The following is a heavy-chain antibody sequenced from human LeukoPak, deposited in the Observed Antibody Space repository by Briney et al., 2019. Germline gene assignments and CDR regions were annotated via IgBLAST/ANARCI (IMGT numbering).Heavy chain of an antibody. V-gene: IGHV4-34*01. Sequence: SETLSLTCAVYGGSFSGYYWSWIRQPPGKGLEWIGEINHSGSTNYNPSLKSRVTISVDTSKNQFSLKLSSVTAADTAVYYCARGGPYDSSGPLDYWGQGTLVTVSS. D-gene: IGHD3-22*01. J-gene: IGHJ4*02. CDR2: INHSGST. CDR1: GGSFSGYY. CDR3: ARGGPYDSSGPLDY.